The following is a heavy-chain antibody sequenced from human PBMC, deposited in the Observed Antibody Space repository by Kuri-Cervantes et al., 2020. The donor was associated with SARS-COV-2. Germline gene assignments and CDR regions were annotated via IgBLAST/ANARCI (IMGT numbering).Heavy chain of an antibody. D-gene: IGHD3-10*01. CDR2: FDPEDGET. CDR3: ASRGFKLQTYGMDV. J-gene: IGHJ6*02. V-gene: IGHV1-24*01. Sequence: ASVKVSCKVSGYTLTELSMHWVRQAPGKGLEWMGGFDPEDGETIYAQKFQGRVTMTEDTSTDTAYMELSSLRSEDTAVYYCASRGFKLQTYGMDVWGQGTTVTVSS. CDR1: GYTLTELS.